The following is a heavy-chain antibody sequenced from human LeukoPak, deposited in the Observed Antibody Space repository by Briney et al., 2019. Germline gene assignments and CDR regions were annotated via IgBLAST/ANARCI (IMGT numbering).Heavy chain of an antibody. CDR3: LSRRASGVVYFDY. CDR2: IIPILGIA. CDR1: GGTFSSYA. J-gene: IGHJ4*02. D-gene: IGHD1-26*01. V-gene: IGHV1-69*04. Sequence: EASVKVSCKASGGTFSSYAISWVRQAPGQGLEWMGRIIPILGIANYAQKFQGRVTITADKSTSTAYMELSSLRSEDTAVYYCLSRRASGVVYFDYWGQGTLVTVSS.